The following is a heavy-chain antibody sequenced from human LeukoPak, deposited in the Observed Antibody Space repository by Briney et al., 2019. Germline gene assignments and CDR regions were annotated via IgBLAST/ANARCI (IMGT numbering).Heavy chain of an antibody. CDR3: AKSGYTSGWYHWFDL. Sequence: GGSLRLSCAASGFTLSSYGMHWVRQAPGKGLEWVAIISYDGSNKYYADSVKGRFTISRDNSKNTLSLQMNSLRAEDTAVHSCAKSGYTSGWYHWFDLWGQGTLVTVSP. CDR2: ISYDGSNK. CDR1: GFTLSSYG. D-gene: IGHD6-19*01. V-gene: IGHV3-30*18. J-gene: IGHJ5*02.